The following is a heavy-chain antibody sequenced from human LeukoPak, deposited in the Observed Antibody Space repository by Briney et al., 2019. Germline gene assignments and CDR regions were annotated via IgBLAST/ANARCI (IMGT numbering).Heavy chain of an antibody. Sequence: GGSLRLSCAASGFTFSTYGMHWVRQAPGKGLEWVTVIWYDGSNKYYADSVKGRFTISRDNSKSTLYLQMNSLRAEDTAVYYCAKEGSKSSSLDYWGQGTLVTVSS. J-gene: IGHJ4*02. V-gene: IGHV3-30*02. CDR1: GFTFSTYG. CDR3: AKEGSKSSSLDY. D-gene: IGHD6-13*01. CDR2: IWYDGSNK.